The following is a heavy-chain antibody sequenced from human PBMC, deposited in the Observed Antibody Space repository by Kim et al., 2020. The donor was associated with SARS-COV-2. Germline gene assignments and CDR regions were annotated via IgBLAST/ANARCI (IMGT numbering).Heavy chain of an antibody. CDR2: INAGNGNT. J-gene: IGHJ4*02. V-gene: IGHV1-3*01. D-gene: IGHD2-2*02. CDR3: ARDHAGLVPAAIPLDY. Sequence: ASVKVSCKASGYTFTSYAMHWMRQAPGQRLEWMGWINAGNGNTKYSQKFQGRVTITRDTSASTAYMELSSLRSEDTAVYYCARDHAGLVPAAIPLDYWGQGTLVTVSS. CDR1: GYTFTSYA.